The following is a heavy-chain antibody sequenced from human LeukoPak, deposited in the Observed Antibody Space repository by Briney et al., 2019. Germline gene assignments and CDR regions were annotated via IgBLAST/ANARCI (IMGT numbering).Heavy chain of an antibody. V-gene: IGHV4-4*07. Sequence: SETLSLTCTVSGGSISSYYWSWIRQPAGKGLEWIGRIYTSGSTNYNPSLKSRVTMSVDTSKNQFSLKLSSVTAADTAVYYCARVSWDSSSWYWFDPWGQGTLVTVSS. J-gene: IGHJ5*02. D-gene: IGHD6-13*01. CDR1: GGSISSYY. CDR3: ARVSWDSSSWYWFDP. CDR2: IYTSGST.